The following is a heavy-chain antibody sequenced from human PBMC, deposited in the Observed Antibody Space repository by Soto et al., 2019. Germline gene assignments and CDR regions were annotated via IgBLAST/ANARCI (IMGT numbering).Heavy chain of an antibody. D-gene: IGHD3-3*01. CDR3: ARGTYYDFWSGYFDYYYMDV. CDR1: GYTFTSYD. V-gene: IGHV1-8*01. J-gene: IGHJ6*03. CDR2: MNPNSGNT. Sequence: QVQLVQSGAEVKKPGASVKVSCKASGYTFTSYDINWVRQATGQGLEWMGWMNPNSGNTGYAQKFQGRVTMTSNTSISTAYMELSSLRSEDTAVYYCARGTYYDFWSGYFDYYYMDVWGKGTTVTVSS.